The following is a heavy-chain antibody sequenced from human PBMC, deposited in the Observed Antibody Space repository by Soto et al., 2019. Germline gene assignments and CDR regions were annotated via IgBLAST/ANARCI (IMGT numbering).Heavy chain of an antibody. CDR2: IYYSGST. Sequence: SETLSLTCSVSGDSISSGDYYWSWIRQPPGKGLEWIGYIYYSGSTYYNPSLRGRVTISVDTSKNQFSLKLSSVTAADTAVYYCASTGDDYYYYGMDVWGQGTTVTVSS. CDR1: GDSISSGDYY. V-gene: IGHV4-30-4*01. J-gene: IGHJ6*02. CDR3: ASTGDDYYYYGMDV. D-gene: IGHD7-27*01.